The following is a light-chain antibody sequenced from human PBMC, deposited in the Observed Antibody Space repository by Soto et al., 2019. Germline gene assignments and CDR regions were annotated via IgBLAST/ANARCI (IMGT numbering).Light chain of an antibody. CDR3: QQYGSSPGT. J-gene: IGKJ1*01. CDR2: GAS. Sequence: IVLTQSPGTLSLSPGVRATLSCRASQSVSSSYLAWYQQKPGQAPRLLIYGASSRATGIPDRFSGSGSGTDFTLTISRLEPEDFAVYYCQQYGSSPGTFGQGTKVDIK. CDR1: QSVSSSY. V-gene: IGKV3-20*01.